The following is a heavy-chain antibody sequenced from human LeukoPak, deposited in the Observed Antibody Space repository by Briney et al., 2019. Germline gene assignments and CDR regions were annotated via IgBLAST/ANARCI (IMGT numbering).Heavy chain of an antibody. Sequence: GGSLRLSCAASGLTFSNYAMNWVRQAPGKGLEWVSAISHTGDDTYYADSVRGRFTISRDNSKNTLYLQMNSLRAEDTAIYYCAKPPYTNDNYYWGQGSLVTVSS. D-gene: IGHD2-2*02. J-gene: IGHJ4*02. V-gene: IGHV3-23*01. CDR3: AKPPYTNDNYY. CDR2: ISHTGDDT. CDR1: GLTFSNYA.